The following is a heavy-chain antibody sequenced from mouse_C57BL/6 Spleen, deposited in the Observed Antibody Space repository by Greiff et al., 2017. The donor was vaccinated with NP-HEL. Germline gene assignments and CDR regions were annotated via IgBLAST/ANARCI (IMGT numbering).Heavy chain of an antibody. CDR2: IYPGSGNT. V-gene: IGHV1-66*01. CDR3: ARRSYYSNAWFAY. CDR1: GYSFTSYY. J-gene: IGHJ3*01. D-gene: IGHD2-5*01. Sequence: QVQLQQSGPELVKPGASVKISCKASGYSFTSYYIHWVKQRPGQGLEWIGWIYPGSGNTKYNEKFKGKATLTADTSSSTAYMQLSSLTSEDSAVYYCARRSYYSNAWFAYWGQGTLVTVSA.